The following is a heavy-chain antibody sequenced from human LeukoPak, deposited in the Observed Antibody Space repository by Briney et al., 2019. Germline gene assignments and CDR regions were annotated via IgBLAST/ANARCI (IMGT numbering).Heavy chain of an antibody. Sequence: SETLSLTCTVSGGSISSYYWSWIRQPPGKGLEWIGYIYYSGSTNYNPSLKSRVTISVDTSKNQFSLKLSSVTAADTAVYYCARGAIFGVLYYYYMDVWGKGTTVTVSS. V-gene: IGHV4-59*01. CDR1: GGSISSYY. J-gene: IGHJ6*03. CDR2: IYYSGST. D-gene: IGHD3-3*01. CDR3: ARGAIFGVLYYYYMDV.